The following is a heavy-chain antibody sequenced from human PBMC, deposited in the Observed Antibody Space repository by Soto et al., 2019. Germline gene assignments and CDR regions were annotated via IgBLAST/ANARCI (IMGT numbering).Heavy chain of an antibody. CDR2: IWHDASHK. CDR1: GFAFSNFV. D-gene: IGHD3-3*01. Sequence: QVQLVESGGGVVQPGTSLTLSCAASGFAFSNFVMHWVRQAPGKGLECVAVIWHDASHKYYADSVQGRFTISRDNSKHLLYLQMNSLRAEDTAVYYCAREGGEEWIDYYYYGMDVWGHGTTVTVSS. J-gene: IGHJ6*02. CDR3: AREGGEEWIDYYYYGMDV. V-gene: IGHV3-33*01.